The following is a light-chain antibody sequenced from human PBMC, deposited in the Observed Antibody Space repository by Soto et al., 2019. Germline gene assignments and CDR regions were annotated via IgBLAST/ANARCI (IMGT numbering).Light chain of an antibody. J-gene: IGLJ3*02. Sequence: QSALTQPASVSGSPGQSITISCTGTTSDIGSYNLVSWYLQHPGKAPKLMIYEGSKRPSGVSNRFSGSKSGNTASLTISGLQAEDEADYYCCSYAANNTLMFGGGTKVTVL. CDR2: EGS. CDR1: TSDIGSYNL. CDR3: CSYAANNTLM. V-gene: IGLV2-23*01.